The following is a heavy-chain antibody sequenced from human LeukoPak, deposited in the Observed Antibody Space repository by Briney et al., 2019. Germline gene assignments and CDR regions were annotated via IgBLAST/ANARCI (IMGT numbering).Heavy chain of an antibody. D-gene: IGHD3-10*01. CDR3: ATDRPGRYYGSGRYYNPPDY. CDR2: ISAYNGNT. CDR1: GYSFTSYG. J-gene: IGHJ4*02. Sequence: GASVKVSCKASGYSFTSYGISWVRQAPGQGLEWMGWISAYNGNTNYGQKFQNRVTVTTDTSTSTAYMDLRSLRSDDTAMYYFATDRPGRYYGSGRYYNPPDYWGQGTLVIVSS. V-gene: IGHV1-18*01.